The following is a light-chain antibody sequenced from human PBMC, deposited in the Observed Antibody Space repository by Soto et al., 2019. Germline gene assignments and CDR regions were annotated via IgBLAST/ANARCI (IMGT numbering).Light chain of an antibody. J-gene: IGKJ1*01. Sequence: DIQMTQSPSSLSAAVGDKVTITCRASQSIMGFLNWYQHKPGKAPKLLVYDASGLHSGDPSRLSGSGFATDFTLIIGSFLPEDSATYYCHQTYRTPKTFGQGTKLE. CDR1: QSIMGF. CDR2: DAS. CDR3: HQTYRTPKT. V-gene: IGKV1-39*01.